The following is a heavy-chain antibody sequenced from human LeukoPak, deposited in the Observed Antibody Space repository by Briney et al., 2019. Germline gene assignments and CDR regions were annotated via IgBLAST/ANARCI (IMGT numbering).Heavy chain of an antibody. Sequence: SETLSLTCTVSGGSISSSSYYWGWIRQRPGKGLEWIGSIYYSGSTYYNPSLKSRVTISVDTSKNQFSLKLSSVTAADTAVYYCARHGYDFWSGYHYYFDYWGQGTLVTVSS. CDR1: GGSISSSSYY. J-gene: IGHJ4*02. CDR3: ARHGYDFWSGYHYYFDY. D-gene: IGHD3-3*01. V-gene: IGHV4-39*01. CDR2: IYYSGST.